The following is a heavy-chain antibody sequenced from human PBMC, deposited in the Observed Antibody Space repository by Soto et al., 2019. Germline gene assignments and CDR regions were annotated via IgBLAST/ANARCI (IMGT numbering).Heavy chain of an antibody. Sequence: ASVKVSCKASGYTFTSYGISWVRQAPGQGLEWMGWISAYNGNTNYAQKLQGRVTMTTDTSTSTAYMELRSLRSDDTAVYYCARARRMTTFGLSATTWVFDYWGKGNRV. D-gene: IGHD3-3*01. J-gene: IGHJ4*02. V-gene: IGHV1-18*04. CDR1: GYTFTSYG. CDR2: ISAYNGNT. CDR3: ARARRMTTFGLSATTWVFDY.